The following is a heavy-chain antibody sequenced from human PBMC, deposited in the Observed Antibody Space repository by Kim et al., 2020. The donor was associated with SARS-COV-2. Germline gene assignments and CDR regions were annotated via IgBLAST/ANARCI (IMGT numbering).Heavy chain of an antibody. Sequence: SETLSLTCTVSGGSISSGGYYWSWIRQHPGKGLEWIGYIYYSGSTHYNPSLKSRVTISVDTSKNQFSLKLSSVTAADTAVYYCARGPLRITMIVVVTHWYFDLWGRGTLVTVSS. CDR2: IYYSGST. D-gene: IGHD3-22*01. V-gene: IGHV4-31*03. CDR3: ARGPLRITMIVVVTHWYFDL. CDR1: GGSISSGGYY. J-gene: IGHJ2*01.